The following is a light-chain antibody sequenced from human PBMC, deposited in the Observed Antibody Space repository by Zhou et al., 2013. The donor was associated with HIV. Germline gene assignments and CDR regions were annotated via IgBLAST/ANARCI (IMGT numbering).Light chain of an antibody. CDR3: MQALQTPYT. V-gene: IGKV2-28*01. CDR2: LGS. J-gene: IGKJ2*01. Sequence: DIVMTQSPLSLPVTPGEPASISCRSSQSLLHSNGYNYLDWYLQKPGQSPQLLIYLGSTRASGVPDRFSGSGSGTYFTLKISRVEAEDVGVYYCMQALQTPYTFGQGTKLEIK. CDR1: QSLLHSNGYNY.